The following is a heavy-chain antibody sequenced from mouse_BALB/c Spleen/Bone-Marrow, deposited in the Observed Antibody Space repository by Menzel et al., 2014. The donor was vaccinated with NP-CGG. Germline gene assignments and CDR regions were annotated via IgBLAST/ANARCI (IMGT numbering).Heavy chain of an antibody. CDR2: ISYSGNT. Sequence: VQLKESGPGLVKPSQSLSLTCTVTGYSITSDYAWNWIRQFPGNKLEWMGYISYSGNTNYNPSLKSRISITRDTSKNQFFLQLSSVTTEDTATYYCARGGYDDAMDCWGQGTSVTVSS. CDR1: GYSITSDYA. D-gene: IGHD2-2*01. CDR3: ARGGYDDAMDC. J-gene: IGHJ4*01. V-gene: IGHV3-2*02.